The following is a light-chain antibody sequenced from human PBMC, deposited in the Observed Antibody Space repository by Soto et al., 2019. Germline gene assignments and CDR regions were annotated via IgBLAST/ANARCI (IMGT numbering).Light chain of an antibody. CDR2: GAS. V-gene: IGKV3-15*01. Sequence: EIVVNPSPAPPSGSPGETAPPSRRASQSVSSNLAWYQQKPGQAPRLLIYGASTRATGIPDRFSGSGSGTEFTLTISGLQSEDFAVYYCQQYSNWPPWTFGPGTKVDIK. J-gene: IGKJ1*01. CDR1: QSVSSN. CDR3: QQYSNWPPWT.